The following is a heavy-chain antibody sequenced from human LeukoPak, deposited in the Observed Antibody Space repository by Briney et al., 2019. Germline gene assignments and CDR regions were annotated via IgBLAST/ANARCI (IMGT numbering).Heavy chain of an antibody. V-gene: IGHV4-34*01. CDR3: ASLCSGPNWFDP. CDR1: GGSFSGYX. CDR2: INHSGST. J-gene: IGHJ5*02. Sequence: SETLSLTCAVYGGSFSGYXXXWXRXPXXXXXXXIGEINHSGSTNYNPSLKSRVTISVDTSKNQFSLKLSSVTAADTAVYYCASLCSGPNWFDPWGQGTLVTVSS. D-gene: IGHD2-15*01.